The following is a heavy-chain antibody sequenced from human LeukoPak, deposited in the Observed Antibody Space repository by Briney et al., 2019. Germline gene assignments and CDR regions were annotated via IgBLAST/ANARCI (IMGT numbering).Heavy chain of an antibody. CDR2: IMQDGSEK. Sequence: PGGSLRLSCAASGFSFSTYWMSWVRQAPGKGPEWVANIMQDGSEKYYVDSVEGRFTISRDNAKNALYLQMNSLRPEDTAVYYCAKGGSNNWSFDNWGQGTLVTVSS. CDR1: GFSFSTYW. D-gene: IGHD1-1*01. CDR3: AKGGSNNWSFDN. J-gene: IGHJ4*02. V-gene: IGHV3-7*01.